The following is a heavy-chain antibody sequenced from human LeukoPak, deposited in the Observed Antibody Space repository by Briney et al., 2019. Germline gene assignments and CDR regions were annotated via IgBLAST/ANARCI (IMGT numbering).Heavy chain of an antibody. CDR1: GYTFTSYG. V-gene: IGHV1-18*01. D-gene: IGHD1-26*01. CDR3: AREGGIVGALDY. Sequence: ASVKVSCKASGYTFTSYGISWVRQAPGQGLEWMGWIKGYNGDTNYAQKFQGRVTMTTDTSTSTAYMELRSLRPDDTAVYYCAREGGIVGALDYWGQGTLVTVSS. J-gene: IGHJ4*02. CDR2: IKGYNGDT.